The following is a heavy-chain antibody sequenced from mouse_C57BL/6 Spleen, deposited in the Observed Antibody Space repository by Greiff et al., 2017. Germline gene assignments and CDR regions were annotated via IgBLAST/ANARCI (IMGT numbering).Heavy chain of an antibody. CDR3: TRGGITTVLDY. Sequence: VKLMESGAELVRPGASVTLSCKASGYTFTDYEMHWVKQTPVHGLEWIGAIDPETGGTAYNQKFKGKAILTADKSSSTAYMELRSLTSEDSAVYYCTRGGITTVLDYWGQGTTLTVSS. D-gene: IGHD1-1*01. V-gene: IGHV1-15*01. J-gene: IGHJ2*01. CDR1: GYTFTDYE. CDR2: IDPETGGT.